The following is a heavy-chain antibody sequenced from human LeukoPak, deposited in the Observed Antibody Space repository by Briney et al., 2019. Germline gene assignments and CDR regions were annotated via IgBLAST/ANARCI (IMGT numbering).Heavy chain of an antibody. CDR1: GGSFSGYY. Sequence: PSETLPLTCVVYGGSFSGYYWSWIRQPPGKGLEWIGEINHSGSTNYNPSLKSRVTISGDTSKNQFSLKLSSVTAADTAVYYCARLWSTYCSGGSCPHQPNYWGQGTLVTVSS. CDR3: ARLWSTYCSGGSCPHQPNY. D-gene: IGHD2-15*01. CDR2: INHSGST. V-gene: IGHV4-34*01. J-gene: IGHJ4*02.